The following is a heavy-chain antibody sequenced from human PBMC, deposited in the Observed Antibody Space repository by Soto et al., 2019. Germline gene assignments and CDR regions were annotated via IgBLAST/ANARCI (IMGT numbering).Heavy chain of an antibody. CDR2: ISAYNGNT. Sequence: QVQLVQSGVEVKKPGASVKVSCKASGYTFTRYGITWVRQAPGQGLEWMGGISAYNGNTKYAEKFQGRVTMTTDTSRKTASMVLRSMRSDDTAVCYCARQQQWLLQGGNWFDPWGQGTLVTVSS. V-gene: IGHV1-18*01. D-gene: IGHD6-19*01. J-gene: IGHJ5*02. CDR1: GYTFTRYG. CDR3: ARQQQWLLQGGNWFDP.